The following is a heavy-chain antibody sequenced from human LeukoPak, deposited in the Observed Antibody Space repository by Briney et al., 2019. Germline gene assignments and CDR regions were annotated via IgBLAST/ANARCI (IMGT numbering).Heavy chain of an antibody. Sequence: SGPTLVNPTQTLTLTCTFSGFSLSTSGMCVSWIRQPPGKALEWLARIDWDDDKYYSTSLKTRLTISKDTSKNQVVLTMTNMDPVDTATYYCARIPPYYGSGSYTYYFDYWGQGTLVTVSS. CDR1: GFSLSTSGMC. CDR3: ARIPPYYGSGSYTYYFDY. CDR2: IDWDDDK. J-gene: IGHJ4*02. V-gene: IGHV2-70*11. D-gene: IGHD3-10*01.